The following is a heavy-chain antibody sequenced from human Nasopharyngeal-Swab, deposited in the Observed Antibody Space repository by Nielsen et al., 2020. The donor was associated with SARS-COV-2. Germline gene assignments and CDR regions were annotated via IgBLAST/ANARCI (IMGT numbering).Heavy chain of an antibody. CDR3: AKDTSGWFLDY. CDR2: ISYDGSNK. V-gene: IGHV3-30*18. CDR1: GFTFSSYG. D-gene: IGHD6-19*01. Sequence: GGSLRLSCAASGFTFSSYGMHWVRQAPGKGLEWVAVISYDGSNKYYVDSVKGRFTISRDNSKNTLYLQMNSLRAEDTAVYYCAKDTSGWFLDYRGQGTLVTVYS. J-gene: IGHJ4*02.